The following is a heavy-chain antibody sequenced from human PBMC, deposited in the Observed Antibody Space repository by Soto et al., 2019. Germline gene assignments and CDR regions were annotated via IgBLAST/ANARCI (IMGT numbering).Heavy chain of an antibody. D-gene: IGHD1-26*01. CDR1: GGVFGSFS. Sequence: VQRVQSGAEVRKPGSSVKVSCKASGGVFGSFSITWVRQAPGQGLEWIGGIIPIYGTANYAQNFQGRVTITADAATSTAYVEVSSLGSEDTAVYYCAKDRRADWESYYYYAMDVWGQGTTVIVSS. CDR3: AKDRRADWESYYYYAMDV. CDR2: IIPIYGTA. V-gene: IGHV1-69*01. J-gene: IGHJ6*02.